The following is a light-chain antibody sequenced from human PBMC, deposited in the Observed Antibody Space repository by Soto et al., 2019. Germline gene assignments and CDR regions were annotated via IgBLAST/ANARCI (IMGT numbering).Light chain of an antibody. Sequence: QSALTQPASVSGSPGQSITISCTGTSSDVGSYIYVSWYQHHPGKAPKLMIYDVSKRPSGVPDRFSGSKSGNTASLTISGLQAEDEADYYCCSYAGSYTWVFGGGTKLTVL. V-gene: IGLV2-11*01. CDR2: DVS. CDR1: SSDVGSYIY. CDR3: CSYAGSYTWV. J-gene: IGLJ3*02.